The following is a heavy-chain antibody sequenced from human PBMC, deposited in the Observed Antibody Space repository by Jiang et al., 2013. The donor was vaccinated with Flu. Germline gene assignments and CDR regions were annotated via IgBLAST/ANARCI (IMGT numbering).Heavy chain of an antibody. J-gene: IGHJ3*02. D-gene: IGHD1-26*01. CDR2: TYYRSKWYI. Sequence: QTLSLTCAISGDSVSSNSAAWNWIRQSPSRGLEWLGRTYYRSKWYIEYAVSLKGRITITPDTSKNQFSLLLNSVTPEDTAVYYCARRWDGFRRTDAFDIWDEGKLVTVSS. CDR3: ARRWDGFRRTDAFDI. CDR1: GDSVSSNSAA. V-gene: IGHV6-1*01.